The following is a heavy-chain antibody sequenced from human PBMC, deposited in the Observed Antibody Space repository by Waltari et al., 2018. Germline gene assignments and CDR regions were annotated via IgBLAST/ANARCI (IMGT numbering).Heavy chain of an antibody. J-gene: IGHJ5*02. D-gene: IGHD1-26*01. CDR1: GYSISSGYY. Sequence: QVQLQESGPGLVKPSETLSLTCAVSGYSISSGYYWGWIRQPPGKGLEWIGSIYHSGSTYYNPSLKSRVTISVDTSKNQFSLKLSSVTAADTAVYYCARDGSGSAWGQGTLVTVSS. CDR3: ARDGSGSA. V-gene: IGHV4-38-2*02. CDR2: IYHSGST.